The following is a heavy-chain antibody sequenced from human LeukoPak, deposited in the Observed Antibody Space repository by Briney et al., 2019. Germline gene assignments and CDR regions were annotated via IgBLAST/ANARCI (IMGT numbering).Heavy chain of an antibody. CDR2: ISSSGSTI. J-gene: IGHJ5*02. D-gene: IGHD3-22*01. CDR1: GFTFSSYE. V-gene: IGHV3-48*03. Sequence: GGSLRLSCATSGFTFSSYEMNWVRQAPGKGLEWVSYISSSGSTIYYADSVKGRFTISRDNAKNSLYLQMNSLRAEDTAVYYCASSRYDRSRSWGQGTLVTVSS. CDR3: ASSRYDRSRS.